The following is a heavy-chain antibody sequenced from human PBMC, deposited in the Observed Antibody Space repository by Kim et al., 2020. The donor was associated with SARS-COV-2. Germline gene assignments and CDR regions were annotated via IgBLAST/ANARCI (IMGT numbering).Heavy chain of an antibody. D-gene: IGHD3-10*01. CDR1: GGSISSSNW. CDR2: IYHSGST. V-gene: IGHV4-4*02. J-gene: IGHJ6*02. Sequence: SETLSLTCAVSGGSISSSNWWSWVRQPPGKGLEWIGEIYHSGSTNYNPSLKSRVTISVDKSKNQFSLKLSSVTAADTAVYYCARALYYYGSGSYYHLYGMDVWGQGTTVTVSS. CDR3: ARALYYYGSGSYYHLYGMDV.